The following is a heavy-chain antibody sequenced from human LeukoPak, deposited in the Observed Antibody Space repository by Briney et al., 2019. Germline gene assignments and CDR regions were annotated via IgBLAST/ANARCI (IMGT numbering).Heavy chain of an antibody. D-gene: IGHD4-17*01. CDR1: GGSINSYY. CDR3: AREDDDYGDYAPRY. J-gene: IGHJ4*02. Sequence: PSETLSLACIVSGGSINSYYWSWIRQHPGKGLEWIGYIYYSGSTYYNPSLKSRVTISVDTSKNQFSLKLSSVTAADTAVYYCAREDDDYGDYAPRYWGQGTLVTVSS. CDR2: IYYSGST. V-gene: IGHV4-59*06.